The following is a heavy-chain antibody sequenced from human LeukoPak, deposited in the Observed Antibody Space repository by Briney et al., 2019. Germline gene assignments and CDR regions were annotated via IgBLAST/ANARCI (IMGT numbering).Heavy chain of an antibody. CDR2: IGGRGNY. CDR1: QFTLSSYN. CDR3: VGDKDYAFDT. V-gene: IGHV3-21*05. D-gene: IGHD4-11*01. J-gene: IGHJ3*02. Sequence: GGSLRLSCTPSQFTLSSYNLNWVRQAPGKGLEWIAYIGGRGNYYYSDSVKGRFTISRDNAKNSLFLQMNSLRAEDTAVYYCVGDKDYAFDTWGQGTMVTVSS.